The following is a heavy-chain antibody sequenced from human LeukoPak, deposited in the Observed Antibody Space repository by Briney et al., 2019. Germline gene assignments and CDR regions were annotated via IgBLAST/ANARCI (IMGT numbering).Heavy chain of an antibody. CDR2: IIPIFGTA. V-gene: IGHV1-69*13. CDR1: GGTFSNYA. J-gene: IGHJ6*03. CDR3: ARVEAARYYSYMDV. D-gene: IGHD6-6*01. Sequence: GASVKVSCKASGGTFSNYAISWVRQAPGQGLEWMGGIIPIFGTANYAQKFQGRVTITADESTGTASMELSSLRSEDTAVYYCARVEAARYYSYMDVWGQGTTVTVSS.